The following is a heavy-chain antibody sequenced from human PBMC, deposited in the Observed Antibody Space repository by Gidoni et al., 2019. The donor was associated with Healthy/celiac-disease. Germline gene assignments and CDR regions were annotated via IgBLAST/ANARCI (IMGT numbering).Heavy chain of an antibody. V-gene: IGHV3-30-3*01. CDR1: GFTFRSYA. CDR2: RSYDGSNK. D-gene: IGHD5-12*01. Sequence: QVQLVESGGGVVQPGRSLRPHCAASGFTFRSYAMHWVRQAPGKGLGWVAVRSYDGSNKYYADSVKGRFTISRDNSKNTLYLKMNSLRAEDTAVYYCARSYSGYDLYAFDIWGQGTMVTVSS. CDR3: ARSYSGYDLYAFDI. J-gene: IGHJ3*02.